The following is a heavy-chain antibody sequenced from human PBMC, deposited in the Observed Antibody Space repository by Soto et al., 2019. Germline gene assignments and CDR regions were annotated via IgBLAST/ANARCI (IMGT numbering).Heavy chain of an antibody. D-gene: IGHD6-13*01. J-gene: IGHJ5*02. CDR3: AKDKAAGTSNWFDP. Sequence: EVQLLESGGGLVQPGGSLRLSCAASEFPFSSYAMSWVRQAPGKGLEWVSGISGSGGITYYADSVKGRFTISRDNAKTTLYLQMNSLRAEDTALYYCAKDKAAGTSNWFDPWGQGTLVTVSS. CDR1: EFPFSSYA. V-gene: IGHV3-23*01. CDR2: ISGSGGIT.